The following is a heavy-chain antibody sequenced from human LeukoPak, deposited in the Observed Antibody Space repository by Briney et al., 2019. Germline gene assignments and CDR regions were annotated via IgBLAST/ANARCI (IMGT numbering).Heavy chain of an antibody. Sequence: GGSLRFSCAASGLTFSSLWMSWVRQAPGRGPEWVTNINQDGGTTYYVASVKGRFTISRENAKNSLSLQMSSLRAEDTAVYYCTKDRQGPNQYHMDVWGKGTTVTVSS. CDR2: INQDGGTT. J-gene: IGHJ6*03. V-gene: IGHV3-7*01. CDR3: TKDRQGPNQYHMDV. CDR1: GLTFSSLW.